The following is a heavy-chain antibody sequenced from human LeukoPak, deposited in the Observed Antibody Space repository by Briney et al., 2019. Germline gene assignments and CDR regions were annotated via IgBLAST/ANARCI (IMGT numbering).Heavy chain of an antibody. CDR1: GFTFKNAW. J-gene: IGHJ4*02. D-gene: IGHD1-1*01. CDR2: IKSTRDGGAT. V-gene: IGHV3-15*01. CDR3: TTDLRTTFDY. Sequence: GGSLRLSCEASGFTFKNAWMIWVRQAPGKGPEWVGRIKSTRDGGATEYAAPVKGRFTISRDDSKNTLYLQMNSLKTEDTAVYYCTTDLRTTFDYWGQGTLVTVSS.